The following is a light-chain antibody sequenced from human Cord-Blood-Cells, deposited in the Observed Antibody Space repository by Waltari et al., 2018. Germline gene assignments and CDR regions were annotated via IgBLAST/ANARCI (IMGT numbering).Light chain of an antibody. CDR1: SRDVGRYNL. V-gene: IGLV2-23*01. J-gene: IGLJ3*02. Sequence: QSALTQPASVSGSPGQSITISCPGTSRDVGRYNLVPWYQQHPGKAPKLMIYEGSKRPSGVSNRFSGSKSGNTASLTISGLQAEDEADYYCCSYAGSSTYWVFGGGTKLTVL. CDR3: CSYAGSSTYWV. CDR2: EGS.